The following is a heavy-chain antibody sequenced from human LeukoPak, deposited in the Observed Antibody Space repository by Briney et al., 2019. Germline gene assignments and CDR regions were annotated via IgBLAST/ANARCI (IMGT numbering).Heavy chain of an antibody. V-gene: IGHV4-59*01. CDR1: GGSFSGYY. CDR2: IYYSGST. D-gene: IGHD4-23*01. Sequence: SETLSLTCAVYGGSFSGYYWSWIRQPPGKGLEWIGYIYYSGSTNYNPSLKSRVTISVDTSKNQFSLKLSSVTAADTAVYYCARTVTVATTRAPGHNDYWGQGTLVTVSS. CDR3: ARTVTVATTRAPGHNDY. J-gene: IGHJ4*02.